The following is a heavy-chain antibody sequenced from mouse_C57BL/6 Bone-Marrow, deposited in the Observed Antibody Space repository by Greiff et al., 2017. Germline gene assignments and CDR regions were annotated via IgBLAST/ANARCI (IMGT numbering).Heavy chain of an antibody. D-gene: IGHD2-3*01. CDR2: IDPSDSYN. V-gene: IGHV1-50*01. CDR3: ARLAGYYGAMDY. Sequence: QVQLQQPGAELVKPGASVKLSCKASGYTFTSYWMQWVKQRPGQGLEWIGEIDPSDSYNNYNQKFKGKATLTVDTSSSTAYMQLSSLTSEDSAVYYCARLAGYYGAMDYWGQGTSVTVSS. CDR1: GYTFTSYW. J-gene: IGHJ4*01.